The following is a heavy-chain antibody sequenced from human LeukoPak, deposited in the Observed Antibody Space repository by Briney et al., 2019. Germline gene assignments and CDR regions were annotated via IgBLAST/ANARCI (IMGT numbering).Heavy chain of an antibody. CDR2: ISGYNGKI. CDR1: GYTFTGYY. CDR3: ARRFCSSVSCYDDDAFDV. V-gene: IGHV1-18*04. Sequence: ASVKVSCKASGYTFTGYYIHWLRQAPGQGLEWMGWISGYNGKINYAQKFQGRVTMTTDTSTSTAYLELRSLTSEDTAVYYCARRFCSSVSCYDDDAFDVWGQGTLVSVSS. D-gene: IGHD2-2*01. J-gene: IGHJ3*01.